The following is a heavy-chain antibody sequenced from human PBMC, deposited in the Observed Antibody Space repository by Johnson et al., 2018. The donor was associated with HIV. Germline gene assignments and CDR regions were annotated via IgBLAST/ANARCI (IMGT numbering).Heavy chain of an antibody. CDR2: ISYDGSNK. V-gene: IGHV3-30*04. D-gene: IGHD4-23*01. CDR1: GFTFSSYA. Sequence: VQLVESGGGVVQPGRSLRLSCAASGFTFSSYAMHWVRQAPGKGLEWVAVISYDGSNKYYADSVKGRFTISRDNSKNTLYLQMNSLGAEDTAGYYCARDGGETVVGSGAFDIWGQGTMVTVSS. CDR3: ARDGGETVVGSGAFDI. J-gene: IGHJ3*02.